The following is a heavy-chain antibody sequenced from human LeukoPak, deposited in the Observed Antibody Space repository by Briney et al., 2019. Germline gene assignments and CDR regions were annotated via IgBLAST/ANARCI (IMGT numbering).Heavy chain of an antibody. Sequence: GGSLRLSCAASGFTFSSYGMHWVRQAPGKGLEWVAFIRFEDYADSVKGRFTISRDNSKNTLNLLMNSLRVEDTAMYHCARDRGNIVVAPNAIRGRFDPWGQGTLVTVSS. D-gene: IGHD2-2*02. V-gene: IGHV3-30*02. CDR1: GFTFSSYG. CDR2: IRFE. J-gene: IGHJ5*02. CDR3: ARDRGNIVVAPNAIRGRFDP.